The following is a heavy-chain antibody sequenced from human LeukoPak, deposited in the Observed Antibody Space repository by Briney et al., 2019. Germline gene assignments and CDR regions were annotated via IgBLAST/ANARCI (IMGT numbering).Heavy chain of an antibody. Sequence: SETLSLTCTVSGGSISSGGYYWRWIRQHPGKGLEWIGYIYYSGSTYYNPSLKSRVTISVDTSKNQFSLKLSSVTAADTAVYYCARATLAALDYWGQGTLVTVSS. CDR1: GGSISSGGYY. J-gene: IGHJ4*02. D-gene: IGHD6-25*01. V-gene: IGHV4-31*03. CDR2: IYYSGST. CDR3: ARATLAALDY.